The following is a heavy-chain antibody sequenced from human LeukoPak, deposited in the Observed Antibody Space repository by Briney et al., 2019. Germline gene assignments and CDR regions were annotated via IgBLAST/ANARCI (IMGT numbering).Heavy chain of an antibody. J-gene: IGHJ4*02. CDR1: GYTFGDYG. Sequence: GGSLRLSCAGSGYTFGDYGMSWVRQAPGKGLQWVSGINRNGDSTGYADFVKGRFTISRDNTKNSLYLQMNSLGVEDTAIYHCARKGLGGELGGFDSWGQGTLVTVSS. D-gene: IGHD1-26*01. CDR2: INRNGDST. CDR3: ARKGLGGELGGFDS. V-gene: IGHV3-20*01.